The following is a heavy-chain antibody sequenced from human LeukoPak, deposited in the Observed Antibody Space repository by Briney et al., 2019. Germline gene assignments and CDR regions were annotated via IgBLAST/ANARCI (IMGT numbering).Heavy chain of an antibody. CDR1: GGSISSDY. Sequence: SETLSLTCTVSGGSISSDYWSWIRQHPGKGLEWIGYIYYSGSTYYNPSLKSRVTISVDTSKNQFSLKLSSVTAADTAVYYCARDIDDSSGYTFDYWGQGTLVTVSS. CDR3: ARDIDDSSGYTFDY. J-gene: IGHJ4*02. D-gene: IGHD3-22*01. V-gene: IGHV4-31*03. CDR2: IYYSGST.